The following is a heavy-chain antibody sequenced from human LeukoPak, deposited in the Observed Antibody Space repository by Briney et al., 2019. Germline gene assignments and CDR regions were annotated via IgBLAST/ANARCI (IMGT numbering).Heavy chain of an antibody. CDR1: GFTFSSYA. Sequence: PGGSPRLSCAASGFTFSSYAMHWVRQAPGKGLECVAVISNDGSNKSYADSVKGRFTISRDNSKNTLYLQMNSLRAEDTAVYYCAREWHTGLIAYWGQGTLVSVSS. V-gene: IGHV3-30*04. J-gene: IGHJ4*02. D-gene: IGHD3-16*02. CDR3: AREWHTGLIAY. CDR2: ISNDGSNK.